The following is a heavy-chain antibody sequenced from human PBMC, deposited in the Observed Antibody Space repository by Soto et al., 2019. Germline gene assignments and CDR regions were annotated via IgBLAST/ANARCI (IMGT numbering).Heavy chain of an antibody. V-gene: IGHV5-51*01. CDR2: IYPAASDA. J-gene: IGHJ4*02. CDR3: ARLLCLSTSCYTGSRHFFDY. CDR1: GYSFSNYC. Sequence: PGESLKISCDGSGYSFSNYCIALLLQMPGKGLDWMGIIYPAASDARYSPSFQGQVTISVDNSISTAYLQWSSLKASDTAMYYCARLLCLSTSCYTGSRHFFDYWGQGALVTVSS. D-gene: IGHD2-2*02.